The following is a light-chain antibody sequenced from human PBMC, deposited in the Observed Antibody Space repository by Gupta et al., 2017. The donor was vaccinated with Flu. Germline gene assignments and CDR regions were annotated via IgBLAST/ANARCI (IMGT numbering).Light chain of an antibody. J-gene: IGLJ3*02. CDR1: SSDVGSFNF. Sequence: QSALTQPASVSGSPGQSITISCTGTSSDVGSFNFVSWYQQYPGRAPKLIISEGSKRPSGVSNRFSGSKSGNTAPLTISGLQAQDEADYYCFSYVGSSSWVFGGGTKLTVL. CDR2: EGS. V-gene: IGLV2-23*01. CDR3: FSYVGSSSWV.